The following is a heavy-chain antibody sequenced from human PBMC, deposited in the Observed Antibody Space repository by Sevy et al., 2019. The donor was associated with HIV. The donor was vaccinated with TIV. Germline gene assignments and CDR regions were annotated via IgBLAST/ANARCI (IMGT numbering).Heavy chain of an antibody. CDR3: ARGGGNGWYYFDY. CDR1: GGTFSSYG. CDR2: ISPILGTV. D-gene: IGHD6-19*01. Sequence: ASVKVSCKASGGTFSSYGISWVRQAPGQWLEWMGGISPILGTVNCAQKFQGRVTITADESTKTAYMELSSLRSEDTAVYYSARGGGNGWYYFDYWGQETLVTVSS. V-gene: IGHV1-69*13. J-gene: IGHJ4*02.